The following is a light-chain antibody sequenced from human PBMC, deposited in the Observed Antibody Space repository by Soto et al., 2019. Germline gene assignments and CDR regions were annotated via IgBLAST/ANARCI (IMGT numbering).Light chain of an antibody. Sequence: QSALTQPASVSGSPGQSITISCTETSSDVGGYNHVSWYQQHPGKATKLIIYEVRNRPSGVSNRLSGSKSGNTASMTISGLQADDEADYYCCSYSSSSIRVFGGGTKLTV. CDR1: SSDVGGYNH. J-gene: IGLJ3*02. V-gene: IGLV2-14*01. CDR3: CSYSSSSIRV. CDR2: EVR.